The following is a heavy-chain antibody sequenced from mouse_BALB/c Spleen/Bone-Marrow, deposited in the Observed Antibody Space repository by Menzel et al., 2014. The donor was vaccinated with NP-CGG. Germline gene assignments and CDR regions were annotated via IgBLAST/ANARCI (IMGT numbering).Heavy chain of an antibody. V-gene: IGHV1-14*01. CDR1: GYTFTSSV. D-gene: IGHD2-14*01. J-gene: IGHJ2*01. Sequence: HVKQSGPELVKPGASVKMSCKASGYTFTSSVMHWVKQKPGQGLEWIGYFNPYNDGSKYNEKFKGKATLTSDKSSSTAYRELSSLTSEDSAVYYGAKGGNYRYDFDYWXQGTTLTVSS. CDR3: AKGGNYRYDFDY. CDR2: FNPYNDGS.